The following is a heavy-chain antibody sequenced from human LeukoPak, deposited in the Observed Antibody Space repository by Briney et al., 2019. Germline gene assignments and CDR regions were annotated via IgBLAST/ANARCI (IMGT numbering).Heavy chain of an antibody. CDR1: GFTFGDYA. CDR2: IRSKAYGGTT. J-gene: IGHJ4*02. D-gene: IGHD5-18*01. CDR3: TRDADTAMATFDY. V-gene: IGHV3-49*04. Sequence: GGSLRLSCTASGFTFGDYAMSWVRQAPGKGLEWVGFIRSKAYGGTTEYAASVKGRFTISRDDSKSIAYLQMNSLKTEDTAVYYCTRDADTAMATFDYWGQGTLVTVSS.